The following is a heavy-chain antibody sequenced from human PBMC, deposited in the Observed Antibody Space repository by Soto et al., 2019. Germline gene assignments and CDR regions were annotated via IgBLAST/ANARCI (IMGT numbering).Heavy chain of an antibody. V-gene: IGHV3-33*01. CDR3: VRRRGSGSRAAAFDI. Sequence: GGSLRLSCASSGFTFIRYDMHWVRRAPGKGLEWVAVIWYNGSNESYLDSVKGRFTISRDNSKNTLSLQMNSLRAEDTAVCHCVRRRGSGSRAAAFDIWGQGIMVTVSS. D-gene: IGHD6-25*01. J-gene: IGHJ3*02. CDR1: GFTFIRYD. CDR2: IWYNGSNE.